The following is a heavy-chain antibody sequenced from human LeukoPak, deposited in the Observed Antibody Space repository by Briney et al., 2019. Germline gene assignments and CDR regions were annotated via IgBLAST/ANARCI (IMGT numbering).Heavy chain of an antibody. CDR1: GGSFSGYY. CDR2: INHSGST. D-gene: IGHD1/OR15-1a*01. V-gene: IGHV4-34*01. J-gene: IGHJ4*02. CDR3: ARSKKDGARNRTWKNLNDY. Sequence: SETLSLTCAVYGGSFSGYYWSWIRQPPGKGLEWIGEINHSGSTNYNPSLKGRVTISVDTSKNQFSLKLSSVTAADTAVYYCARSKKDGARNRTWKNLNDYWGQGTLVTVSS.